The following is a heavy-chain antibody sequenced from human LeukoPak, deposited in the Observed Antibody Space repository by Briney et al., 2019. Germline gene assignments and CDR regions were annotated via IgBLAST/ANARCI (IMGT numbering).Heavy chain of an antibody. Sequence: PSETLTLTCTVSGCTFTSCSYYWGWNRQPPGKGREWIGSIYYSGSTYYHPSLKRRVTISLDTSKNQCPLKLSSVTTALTAVYYCERSGFPDAFDIWGQGTMVTVSS. CDR1: GCTFTSCSYY. D-gene: IGHD1-26*01. V-gene: IGHV4-39*01. CDR3: ERSGFPDAFDI. J-gene: IGHJ3*02. CDR2: IYYSGST.